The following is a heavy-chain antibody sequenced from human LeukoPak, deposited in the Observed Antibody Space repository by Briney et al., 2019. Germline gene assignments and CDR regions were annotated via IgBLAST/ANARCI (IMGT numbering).Heavy chain of an antibody. CDR2: ISYDGSIK. CDR1: GFTFSSYA. V-gene: IGHV3-30*04. Sequence: GGSLRLSCAASGFTFSSYAMHWVRQAPGKGLEWVAVISYDGSIKYYADSVKGRFTISRDNSKNTLYLQMNSLRAEDTAVYYCARGLWYYGSGEVGFDPWGQGTLVTVSS. CDR3: ARGLWYYGSGEVGFDP. J-gene: IGHJ5*02. D-gene: IGHD3-10*01.